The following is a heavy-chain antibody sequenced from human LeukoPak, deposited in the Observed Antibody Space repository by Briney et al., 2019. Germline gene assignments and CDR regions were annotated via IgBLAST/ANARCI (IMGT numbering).Heavy chain of an antibody. CDR1: GFTFSNYG. CDR3: AKEPMVRGVTDYYYMDV. CDR2: IRYDGSNK. D-gene: IGHD3-10*01. J-gene: IGHJ6*03. V-gene: IGHV3-30*02. Sequence: GGSLRLSCAASGFTFSNYGMHWVRQAPGKGLEWVAFIRYDGSNKYYADSVKGRFTISRDNSKNTLYLQMNSLRAEDTAVYYCAKEPMVRGVTDYYYMDVWGKGTTVTVSS.